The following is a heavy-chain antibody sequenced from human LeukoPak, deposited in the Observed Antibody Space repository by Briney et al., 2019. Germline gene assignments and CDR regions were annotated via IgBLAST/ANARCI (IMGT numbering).Heavy chain of an antibody. Sequence: PSETLSLTCTVSGGSISSYYWSWIRQPPGKGLEWIGYIYYSGSTNYNPSLKSRVTISVDTSKNQFSLKLSSVTAADTAVYYCAGNRPGNPHFDYWGQGTLVTVSS. J-gene: IGHJ4*02. CDR3: AGNRPGNPHFDY. D-gene: IGHD1-14*01. CDR2: IYYSGST. V-gene: IGHV4-59*01. CDR1: GGSISSYY.